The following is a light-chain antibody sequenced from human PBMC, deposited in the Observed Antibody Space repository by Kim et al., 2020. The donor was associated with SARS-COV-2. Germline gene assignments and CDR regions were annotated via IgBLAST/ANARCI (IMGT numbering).Light chain of an antibody. CDR2: GAS. V-gene: IGKV3-20*01. CDR3: QKYGSSPLT. Sequence: SQGERAALSSRASQRGSRSYLDWDQQKPGKAPRTVIYGASSRATGIPDRFSGSGSGTDFTLTISRLEPEDFAVYYCQKYGSSPLTFGGGTKVDIK. CDR1: QRGSRSY. J-gene: IGKJ4*01.